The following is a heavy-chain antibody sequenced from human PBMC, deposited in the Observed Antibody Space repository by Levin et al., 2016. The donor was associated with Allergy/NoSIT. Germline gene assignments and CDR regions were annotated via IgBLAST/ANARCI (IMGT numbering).Heavy chain of an antibody. Sequence: SGPTLVKPTQTLTLTCTFSGFSLNISEMCVGWIRQPPGKVLEWLALIDWDDDKYYSTSLKTRLTISKDTSKNQVVLTLTNMDPVDTATYYCARTGDDQKWIQSVYFDYWGQGTLVTVSS. CDR3: ARTGDDQKWIQSVYFDY. CDR2: IDWDDDK. CDR1: GFSLNISEMC. V-gene: IGHV2-70*01. J-gene: IGHJ4*02. D-gene: IGHD5-24*01.